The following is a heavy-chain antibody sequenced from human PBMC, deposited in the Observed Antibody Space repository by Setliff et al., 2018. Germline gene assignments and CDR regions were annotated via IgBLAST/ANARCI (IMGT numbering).Heavy chain of an antibody. Sequence: PSETLSLTCAVSGGSISSSDSNTNWWSWVRQPPGKGLEWIGEINHSGNTNYNPSLKSRVTVSVDKPRNQFSLKLSSVTAADTAVYYCARVEGFYYDRSGYYASDAFGLWGQGTMVTVSS. CDR2: INHSGNT. CDR3: ARVEGFYYDRSGYYASDAFGL. J-gene: IGHJ3*01. CDR1: GGSISSSDSNTNW. V-gene: IGHV4-4*02. D-gene: IGHD3-22*01.